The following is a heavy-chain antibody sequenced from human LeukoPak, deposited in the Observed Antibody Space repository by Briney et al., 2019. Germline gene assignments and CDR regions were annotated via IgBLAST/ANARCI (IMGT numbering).Heavy chain of an antibody. J-gene: IGHJ5*02. CDR2: ISYDGSNK. CDR3: ARDLNGSGSYYENWFDP. CDR1: GFTFSSYA. Sequence: GGSLRLSCAASGFTFSSYAMHWVRQAPGKGLEWVAVISYDGSNKYYADSVKGRLTISRDNSKNTLYLQMNSLRAEGTAVYYCARDLNGSGSYYENWFDPWGQGTLVTVSS. D-gene: IGHD3-10*01. V-gene: IGHV3-30-3*01.